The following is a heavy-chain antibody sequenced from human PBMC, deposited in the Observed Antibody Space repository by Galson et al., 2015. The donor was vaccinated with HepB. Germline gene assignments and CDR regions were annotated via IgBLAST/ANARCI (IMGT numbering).Heavy chain of an antibody. CDR3: ATRSGASGWYSYFQH. CDR2: MSDNGDNT. CDR1: GFTFSSYA. J-gene: IGHJ1*01. D-gene: IGHD6-19*01. Sequence: SLRLSCAASGFTFSSYAIMWVRKAPGKGLEWVSGMSDNGDNTFYADSVKGRFTISCYISKNTVYLQMNSLRVEDTAVYYCATRSGASGWYSYFQHWGQGTLVTGSS. V-gene: IGHV3-23*01.